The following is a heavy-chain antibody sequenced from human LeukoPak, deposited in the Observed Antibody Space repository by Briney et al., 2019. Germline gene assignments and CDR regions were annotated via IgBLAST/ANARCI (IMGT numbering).Heavy chain of an antibody. CDR3: ARGIFYGGRNQYIWFDL. CDR1: GGPFRGFF. Sequence: SETPSLTCAVYGGPFRGFFWSWIRQAPGKELEWIGESSHSGSSNYNPSLKSRITMSLDTSKSQVSLRLTSVTAADTAIYYCARGIFYGGRNQYIWFDLWGQGTLVTVSS. D-gene: IGHD4-23*01. CDR2: SSHSGSS. J-gene: IGHJ5*02. V-gene: IGHV4-34*01.